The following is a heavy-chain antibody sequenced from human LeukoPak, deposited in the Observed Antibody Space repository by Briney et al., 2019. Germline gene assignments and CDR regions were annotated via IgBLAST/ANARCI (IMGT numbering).Heavy chain of an antibody. Sequence: SSETLSLTCTVSSASISSYYWSWIRQPPGKGLEWIGYIYYSGSTKYNPSLKSRVTISVDTSKNQFSLKLSSVTAADTAVYYCARVFPGYIYWGQGTLVTVSS. CDR2: IYYSGST. J-gene: IGHJ4*02. D-gene: IGHD5-24*01. CDR1: SASISSYY. CDR3: ARVFPGYIY. V-gene: IGHV4-59*01.